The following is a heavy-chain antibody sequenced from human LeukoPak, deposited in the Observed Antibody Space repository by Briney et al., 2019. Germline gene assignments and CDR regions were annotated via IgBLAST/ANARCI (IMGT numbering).Heavy chain of an antibody. CDR1: GGSISSYY. V-gene: IGHV4-59*01. D-gene: IGHD2-15*01. J-gene: IGHJ4*02. CDR3: ARVGYCSGGSCSREVDY. Sequence: SETQSLTCTVSGGSISSYYWSWIRQPPGKGLEWIGYIYYSGSTNYNPSLKSRVTISVDTSKNQFSLKLSSVTAADTAVYYCARVGYCSGGSCSREVDYWGQGTLVTVSS. CDR2: IYYSGST.